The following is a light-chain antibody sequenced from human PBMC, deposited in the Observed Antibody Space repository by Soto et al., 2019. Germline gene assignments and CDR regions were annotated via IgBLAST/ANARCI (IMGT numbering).Light chain of an antibody. CDR1: QTGRKSY. CDR2: GVS. V-gene: IGKV3-20*01. CDR3: QQYNHRWT. Sequence: IVLTKSPGTLSLSPGEGATLSCRASQTGRKSYLAWYKQKSAQAPRPLIYGVSTRATGIPDSFSGTGSGTDFTLTISSMTSEDSAVYYCQQYNHRWTFGQGTKVDIK. J-gene: IGKJ1*01.